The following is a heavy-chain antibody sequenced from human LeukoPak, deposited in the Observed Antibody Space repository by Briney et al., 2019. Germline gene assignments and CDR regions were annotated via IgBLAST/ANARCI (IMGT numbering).Heavy chain of an antibody. CDR3: ARRGMATIRVPYYYYGMDV. J-gene: IGHJ6*02. Sequence: ASVKVSCKASGYTFTSYYMHWVRQAPGQGFEWMGIINPSGGSTSYAQKFQGRVTMTRDTSTSTVYMELSSLRSEDTAVYYCARRGMATIRVPYYYYGMDVWGQGTTVTVSS. D-gene: IGHD5-24*01. CDR2: INPSGGST. V-gene: IGHV1-46*01. CDR1: GYTFTSYY.